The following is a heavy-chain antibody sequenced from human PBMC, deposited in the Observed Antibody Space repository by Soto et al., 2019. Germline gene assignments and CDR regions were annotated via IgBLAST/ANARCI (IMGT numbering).Heavy chain of an antibody. Sequence: ATLPLTCTVTGGYISSSSYYWGWIRHPPGKGLEWIGSIYYSGSTYYNPSLKSRVTISVDTSKNQFSLKLSSVTAADTAVYYCARAPGYDFWSGPGSWFDLLGQGTLVTVSS. CDR3: ARAPGYDFWSGPGSWFDL. V-gene: IGHV4-39*01. CDR2: IYYSGST. CDR1: GGYISSSSYY. D-gene: IGHD3-3*01. J-gene: IGHJ5*02.